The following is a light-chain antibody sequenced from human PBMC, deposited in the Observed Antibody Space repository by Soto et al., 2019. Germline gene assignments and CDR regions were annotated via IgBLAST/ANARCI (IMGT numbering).Light chain of an antibody. V-gene: IGKV3-20*01. Sequence: EIVLTQSPGTLSLSPGERATLSCRASQSVSSSYLAWYQQKPGQAPRLLIYGASSRATGIPDRFSGGGSGTDFTLTISRLEPEDFEVYYCQQFSSYQLNFGGGTKVDI. CDR1: QSVSSSY. CDR3: QQFSSYQLN. J-gene: IGKJ4*01. CDR2: GAS.